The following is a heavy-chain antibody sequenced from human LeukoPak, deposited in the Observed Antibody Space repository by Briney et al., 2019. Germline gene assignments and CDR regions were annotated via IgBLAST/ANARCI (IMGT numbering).Heavy chain of an antibody. D-gene: IGHD5-24*01. V-gene: IGHV4-39*02. Sequence: SETLSLTCTVSGGSISSSSYYWGWIRQPPGKGLEWIGSIYYSGSAYYNPSLKSRVTISVDTSKNQFSLKLSSVTAADTAVYYCARDPGARNYRTDYWGQGTLVTVSS. CDR3: ARDPGARNYRTDY. CDR1: GGSISSSSYY. J-gene: IGHJ4*02. CDR2: IYYSGSA.